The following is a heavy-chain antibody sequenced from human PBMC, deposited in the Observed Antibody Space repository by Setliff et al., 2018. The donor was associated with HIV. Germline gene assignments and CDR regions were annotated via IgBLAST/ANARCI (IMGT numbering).Heavy chain of an antibody. CDR1: GGSITSGTYY. V-gene: IGHV4-31*03. J-gene: IGHJ6*02. Sequence: KPSETLSLTCTVSGGSITSGTYYWNWIRQHPGKGLEWIGYIYYSGSTYYNPSLKSRITISVDTSKNQFSLTLNSVTAADTAVYYCARDEGVVAATETYYYNGLDVWGQGTTVTSP. CDR3: ARDEGVVAATETYYYNGLDV. D-gene: IGHD2-15*01. CDR2: IYYSGST.